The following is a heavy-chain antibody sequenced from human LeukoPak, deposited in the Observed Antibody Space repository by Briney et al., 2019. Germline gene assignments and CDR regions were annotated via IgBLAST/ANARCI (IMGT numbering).Heavy chain of an antibody. CDR2: ISSSSSYI. D-gene: IGHD3-10*01. CDR1: GFTFSSYE. CDR3: ARASVVIYGPDY. Sequence: GGSLRLSCAASGFTFSSYEMNWVRQAPGKGLEWVSSISSSSSYIYYADSVKGRFTISRDNAKNSLYLQMNSLRAEDTAVYYCARASVVIYGPDYWGQGTLVTVSS. V-gene: IGHV3-21*01. J-gene: IGHJ4*02.